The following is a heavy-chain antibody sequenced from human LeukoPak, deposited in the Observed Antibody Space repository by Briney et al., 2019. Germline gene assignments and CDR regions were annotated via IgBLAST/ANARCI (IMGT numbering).Heavy chain of an antibody. Sequence: GGSLRLSCAASGFTFSDYGMNWVRQAPGKGLEWISYISGGSSTLTYADSVKGRFTISRDNAKNSLYLEMNNLRAEDTAVYYCARDAFRGYQCDPWGQGALVTVSS. CDR2: ISGGSSTL. CDR3: ARDAFRGYQCDP. V-gene: IGHV3-48*01. J-gene: IGHJ5*02. CDR1: GFTFSDYG. D-gene: IGHD2-2*01.